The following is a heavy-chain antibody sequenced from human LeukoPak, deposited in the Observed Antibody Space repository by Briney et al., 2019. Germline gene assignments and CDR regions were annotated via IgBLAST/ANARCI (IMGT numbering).Heavy chain of an antibody. CDR3: ARLADSGYRSHWFDP. J-gene: IGHJ5*02. CDR1: GGSISGGNYY. CDR2: IYSSGTT. V-gene: IGHV4-31*03. D-gene: IGHD3-22*01. Sequence: SETLSLTCTVSGGSISGGNYYWSWIRQHPGKGLEWIGHIYSSGTTYYNPSLKSRITISVDTSKNQFSLKLNSVTAADTAVYFCARLADSGYRSHWFDPWGQGTLVTVSS.